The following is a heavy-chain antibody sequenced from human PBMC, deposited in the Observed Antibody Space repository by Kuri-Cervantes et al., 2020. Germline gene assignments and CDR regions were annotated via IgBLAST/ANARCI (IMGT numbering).Heavy chain of an antibody. CDR3: ARDDGVITMIVEDSHDAFDI. Sequence: GGSLRLSCASSGFAVSSSYMSWVRQAPERGLEWVSVIYTDGRTVYADSVKGRFTISRDNAKNSLYLQMNSLRAEDTAVYYCARDDGVITMIVEDSHDAFDIWGQGTMVTVSS. J-gene: IGHJ3*02. V-gene: IGHV3-53*01. CDR1: GFAVSSSY. CDR2: IYTDGRT. D-gene: IGHD3-22*01.